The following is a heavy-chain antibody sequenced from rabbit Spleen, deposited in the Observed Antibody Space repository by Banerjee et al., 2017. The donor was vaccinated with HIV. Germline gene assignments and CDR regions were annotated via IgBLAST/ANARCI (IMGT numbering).Heavy chain of an antibody. CDR2: IYAGSSGST. V-gene: IGHV1S40*01. J-gene: IGHJ4*01. CDR1: GFSFSSGYW. Sequence: QSLEESGGDLVKPGASLTLTCTASGFSFSSGYWICWVRQAPGKGLEWIACIYAGSSGSTYYASWATGRFTITRSTSLNTVTLQMTSLTAADTATYFCARDLAGVIGWNFGWWGPGTLVTVS. D-gene: IGHD4-1*01. CDR3: ARDLAGVIGWNFGW.